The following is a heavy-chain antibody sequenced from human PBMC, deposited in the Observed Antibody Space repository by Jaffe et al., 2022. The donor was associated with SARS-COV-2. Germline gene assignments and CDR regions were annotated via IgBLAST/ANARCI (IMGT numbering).Heavy chain of an antibody. CDR2: IYTSGSI. D-gene: IGHD2-21*02. J-gene: IGHJ3*02. Sequence: QVQLQESGPGLVKPSQTLSLTCTVSGGSISTGGYYWSWFRQPAGKGLEWIGRIYTSGSINSNPSLNSRVTISLDTSRNQFSLRLTSVTAADTAVYYCAREYCGGDCRLGLDAFDIWGQGTMVTVSS. CDR1: GGSISTGGYY. V-gene: IGHV4-61*02. CDR3: AREYCGGDCRLGLDAFDI.